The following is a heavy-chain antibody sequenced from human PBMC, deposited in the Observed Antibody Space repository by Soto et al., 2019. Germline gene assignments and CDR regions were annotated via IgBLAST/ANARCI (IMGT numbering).Heavy chain of an antibody. CDR2: ISGYNGNT. CDR1: GYTFTTYG. V-gene: IGHV1-18*01. D-gene: IGHD2-2*01. CDR3: ARSRYCSGNSCSLNFDY. J-gene: IGHJ4*02. Sequence: ASVKVSCKPSGYTFTTYGISWVRQAPGQGLEWMGWISGYNGNTNYAQKLQGRVTMTTDTSTSTAYMELRSLRSDDTAVYYCARSRYCSGNSCSLNFDYWGQGTLVTV.